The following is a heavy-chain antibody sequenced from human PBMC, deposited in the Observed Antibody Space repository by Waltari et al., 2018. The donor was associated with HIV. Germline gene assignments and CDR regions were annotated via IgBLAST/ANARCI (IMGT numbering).Heavy chain of an antibody. CDR2: LRGREGST. V-gene: IGHV3-23*01. CDR1: GFTFSTYA. J-gene: IGHJ4*02. Sequence: EVQLLESGGDLVQPGGSLRLSCAASGFTFSTYAMAWVRQAPRKGLEGVSTLRGREGSTEDADSVKCRFSISRDTSKNTLYLQMNSLRVEDTALYYCVKTLDGDNSFFGHWGQGAPVTVSS. D-gene: IGHD1-1*01. CDR3: VKTLDGDNSFFGH.